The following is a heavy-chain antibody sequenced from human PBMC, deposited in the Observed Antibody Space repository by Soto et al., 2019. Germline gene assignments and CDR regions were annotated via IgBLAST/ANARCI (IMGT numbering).Heavy chain of an antibody. Sequence: PSETLSLTCTVSGGSINYSYWTWIRQPPGKGLEWIGCISYTGSANYNASLKSRLTISVDTSKNQFSLKLSSVTAADTALYYCARVNYGDYYYGMDVWGKGTTVTVSS. D-gene: IGHD4-17*01. V-gene: IGHV4-59*01. CDR2: ISYTGSA. CDR1: GGSINYSY. CDR3: ARVNYGDYYYGMDV. J-gene: IGHJ6*04.